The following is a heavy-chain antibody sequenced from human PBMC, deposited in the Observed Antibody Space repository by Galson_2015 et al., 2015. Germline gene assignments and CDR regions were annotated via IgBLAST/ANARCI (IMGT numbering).Heavy chain of an antibody. CDR1: GFTFSNAW. J-gene: IGHJ4*02. D-gene: IGHD3-22*01. Sequence: SLRLSCAASGFTFSNAWMSWVRQAPGKGLEWVGRIKSKTEGGTTDYAAPVKGRFTISRDDSKNTLYLQMNSLKTEDTAVYYCTTDRKENYYDSSGYLFDYWGQGTLVTVSS. CDR2: IKSKTEGGTT. CDR3: TTDRKENYYDSSGYLFDY. V-gene: IGHV3-15*01.